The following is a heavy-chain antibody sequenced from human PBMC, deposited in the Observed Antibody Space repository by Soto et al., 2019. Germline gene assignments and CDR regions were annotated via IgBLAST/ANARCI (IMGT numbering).Heavy chain of an antibody. D-gene: IGHD2-2*01. J-gene: IGHJ6*02. Sequence: QVQLVQSGAEVRKPGSSVTVSCKASGGTFSNYAISWVRQAPGQGLEWMGGIIPIVGTGSYAQKFQGRVTITADDPTTTAYMELSSLRFEDTAVYYCARVVILVQTASTHSYYHMDVWGPGTTVTVSS. V-gene: IGHV1-69*01. CDR2: IIPIVGTG. CDR3: ARVVILVQTASTHSYYHMDV. CDR1: GGTFSNYA.